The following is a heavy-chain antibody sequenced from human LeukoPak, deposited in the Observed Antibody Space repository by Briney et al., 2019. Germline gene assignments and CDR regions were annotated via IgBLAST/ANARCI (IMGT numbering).Heavy chain of an antibody. Sequence: GGSLRLSCAASGFTFSSYWMSWVRQAPGKGLEWVANIKQDGSEKYYVDSVKGRFTISRDNAKNSLYLQMNSLRAEDTAVYYFARDCSSTSCYQNPDPWGQGTLVTVSS. CDR2: IKQDGSEK. CDR1: GFTFSSYW. CDR3: ARDCSSTSCYQNPDP. D-gene: IGHD2-2*01. V-gene: IGHV3-7*01. J-gene: IGHJ5*02.